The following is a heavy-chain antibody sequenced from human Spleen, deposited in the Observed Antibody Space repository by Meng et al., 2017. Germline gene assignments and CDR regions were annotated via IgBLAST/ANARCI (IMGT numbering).Heavy chain of an antibody. CDR3: ARGVVVRGVITSFDY. Sequence: GESRKTYCAASGFTFSSYWLSWVCQAPGKGLEWVANIKQDGSEKYYVDSVKGRFTISRDNAKNSLYLQMNSLRAEDTAVYYCARGVVVRGVITSFDYWGQGTLVTVSS. CDR2: IKQDGSEK. V-gene: IGHV3-7*01. J-gene: IGHJ4*02. CDR1: GFTFSSYW. D-gene: IGHD3-10*02.